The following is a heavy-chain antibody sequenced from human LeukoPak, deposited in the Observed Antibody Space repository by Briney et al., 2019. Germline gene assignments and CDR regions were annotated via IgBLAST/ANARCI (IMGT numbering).Heavy chain of an antibody. V-gene: IGHV3-21*01. CDR1: GFTFSSYS. D-gene: IGHD3-22*01. CDR3: ARDGFTPRFTMIVVASPWYFDL. J-gene: IGHJ2*01. CDR2: ISSSSSYI. Sequence: KAGGSLRLSCAASGFTFSSYSMNWVRQAPGKGLEWVSSISSSSSYIYYADSVKGRFTISRDNAKNSLYLQMNSLRAEDTAVYYCARDGFTPRFTMIVVASPWYFDLWGRGTLVTVSS.